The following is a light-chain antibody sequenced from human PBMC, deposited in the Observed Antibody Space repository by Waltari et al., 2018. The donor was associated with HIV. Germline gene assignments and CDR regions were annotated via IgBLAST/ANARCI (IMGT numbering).Light chain of an antibody. Sequence: ETVLTQSPATLSLSPGERATLSCRASQSVSNYLAWYQQKPGQAPRLLIYDASYMATCIPASFSVSVSGTDFTLTISSLEPEDFAVYYCQQRSNWPPEFTFGPGTKVDIK. J-gene: IGKJ3*01. CDR2: DAS. CDR1: QSVSNY. CDR3: QQRSNWPPEFT. V-gene: IGKV3-11*01.